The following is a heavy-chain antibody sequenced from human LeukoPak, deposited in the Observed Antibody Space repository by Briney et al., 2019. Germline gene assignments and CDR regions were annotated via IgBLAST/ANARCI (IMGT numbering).Heavy chain of an antibody. CDR2: ISRTGGRT. D-gene: IGHD2-21*02. V-gene: IGHV3-23*01. J-gene: IGHJ4*02. Sequence: PGGSLRLSCAASGFTFSNYAMSWVRQAPGKGLEWFSGISRTGGRTDYADSVKGRFTISRDNSQNTLYLHMSSLRVEDTARYYCAKDDLGDWPPLFDSWGQGTLVTVSS. CDR1: GFTFSNYA. CDR3: AKDDLGDWPPLFDS.